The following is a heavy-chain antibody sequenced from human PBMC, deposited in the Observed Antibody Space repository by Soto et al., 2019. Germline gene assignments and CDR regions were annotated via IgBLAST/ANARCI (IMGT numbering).Heavy chain of an antibody. CDR3: AKLAWDY. CDR2: ISYDGSNK. J-gene: IGHJ4*02. V-gene: IGHV3-30*18. CDR1: GFTFSSYG. Sequence: QVQLVESGGGVVQPGRSLRLSCAASGFTFSSYGMHWVRQAPGKGLEWVAVISYDGSNKYYADSVKGRFTISRDNSKNTLYLQMNSLRAEDTAVYYCAKLAWDYWGQGTLVTVSS.